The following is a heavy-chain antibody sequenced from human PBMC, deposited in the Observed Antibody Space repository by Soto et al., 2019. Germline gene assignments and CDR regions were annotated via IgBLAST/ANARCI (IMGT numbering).Heavy chain of an antibody. J-gene: IGHJ4*02. Sequence: ETLSLTCTVSGGSISSYYWSWIRQPPGKGLEWIGYIYYSGSTNYNPSLKSRVTISVDRSKNHFSLELTSLTAADTAVYYCASRDPGTSVDYWGQGTLVTVSS. D-gene: IGHD1-7*01. V-gene: IGHV4-59*08. CDR1: GGSISSYY. CDR3: ASRDPGTSVDY. CDR2: IYYSGST.